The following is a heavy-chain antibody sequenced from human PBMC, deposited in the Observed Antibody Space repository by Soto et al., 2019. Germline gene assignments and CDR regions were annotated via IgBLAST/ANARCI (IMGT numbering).Heavy chain of an antibody. D-gene: IGHD2-2*01. V-gene: IGHV1-3*01. CDR2: INAGNGNT. CDR1: GYTFTSYA. Sequence: ASGKVYCKGSGYTFTSYAMHWVRPAPGQRLEWMGWINAGNGNTKYSQKFQGRVTITRDTSASTAYMELSSLRSEDTAVYFCARGTVPAAIGGHCFDPWGKGTLVTVSS. CDR3: ARGTVPAAIGGHCFDP. J-gene: IGHJ5*02.